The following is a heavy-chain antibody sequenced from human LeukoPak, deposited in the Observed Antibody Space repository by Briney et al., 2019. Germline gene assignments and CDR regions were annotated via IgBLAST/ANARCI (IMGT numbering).Heavy chain of an antibody. CDR1: GFTVSSNY. Sequence: PGGSLRLSCAASGFTVSSNYMSWVRQAPGKGLEWVSVIYSGGSTYYADSVKGRFTISRDNSKNTLYLQMNSLRAEDTAVYYCASMGYSGSYYLNYWGQGTLVTVSS. J-gene: IGHJ4*02. D-gene: IGHD1-26*01. V-gene: IGHV3-66*01. CDR3: ASMGYSGSYYLNY. CDR2: IYSGGST.